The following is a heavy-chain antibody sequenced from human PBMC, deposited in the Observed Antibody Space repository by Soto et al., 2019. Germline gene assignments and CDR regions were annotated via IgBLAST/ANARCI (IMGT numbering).Heavy chain of an antibody. D-gene: IGHD6-19*01. CDR3: ASLVSGSLYNYGMDV. CDR1: GGSISSSSYY. CDR2: IYYSGST. J-gene: IGHJ6*01. Sequence: PSETRSLTCTVSGGSISSSSYYWGWIRQPPGKGLEWIGSIYYSGSTYYNPSLKSRVTISVDTSKNQFSLKLSSVTAADTAVYYCASLVSGSLYNYGMDVWGQGTTVTVS. V-gene: IGHV4-39*01.